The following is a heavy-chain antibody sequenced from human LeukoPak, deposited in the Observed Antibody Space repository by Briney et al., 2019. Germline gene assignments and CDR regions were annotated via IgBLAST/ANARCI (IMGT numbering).Heavy chain of an antibody. D-gene: IGHD6-19*01. CDR1: GYTFTSYA. J-gene: IGHJ4*02. CDR3: ARVEDTWSEYSSGWYGY. V-gene: IGHV7-4-1*02. CDR2: INTNTGSP. Sequence: ASVTVSCTASGYTFTSYAMNWVRQAPGQGLEWMGWINTNTGSPTYAQGFTGRFVFSLDTSVSTAYLQISSLKAEDTAVYYCARVEDTWSEYSSGWYGYWGQGTLVTVSS.